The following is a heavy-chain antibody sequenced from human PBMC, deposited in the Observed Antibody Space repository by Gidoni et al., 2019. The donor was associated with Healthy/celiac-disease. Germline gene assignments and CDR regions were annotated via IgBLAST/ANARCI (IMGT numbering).Heavy chain of an antibody. CDR2: IYHSGST. Sequence: QVQLQDSGPGLVNPSWTLSLPCAVSRGSISSSNWWSWVRQPPGKGLEWIGEIYHSGSTNYNPSLKSRVTISVDKSKNQFSLKMSSVTAADTAVYYCARRGGIAAAGTFDYWGQGTLVTVSS. D-gene: IGHD6-13*01. V-gene: IGHV4-4*02. J-gene: IGHJ4*02. CDR3: ARRGGIAAAGTFDY. CDR1: RGSISSSNW.